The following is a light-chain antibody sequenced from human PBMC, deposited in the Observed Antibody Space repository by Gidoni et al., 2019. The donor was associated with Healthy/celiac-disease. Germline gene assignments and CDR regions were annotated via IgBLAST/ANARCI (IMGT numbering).Light chain of an antibody. Sequence: IVLTQSPGTLSVSPGERATLSCRASQSVSSSYLAWYQQKPGQAPRLLIYGASSRATGIPDRFSGSGSGTDFTLTISRLEPEDFAVYYCQQYGSSPFTFGPGTKVDIK. V-gene: IGKV3-20*01. CDR1: QSVSSSY. J-gene: IGKJ3*01. CDR2: GAS. CDR3: QQYGSSPFT.